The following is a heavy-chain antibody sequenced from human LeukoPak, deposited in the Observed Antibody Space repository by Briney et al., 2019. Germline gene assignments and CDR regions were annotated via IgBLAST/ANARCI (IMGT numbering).Heavy chain of an antibody. J-gene: IGHJ4*02. CDR1: GYSISSGYY. Sequence: SETLSLTCTVSGYSISSGYYWGWIRQPPGKGLEWIGSIYHSGSTYYNPSLKSRVTISVDTSKNQFSLKLSSVTAADTAVYYCARDRKTYYYDSSGYRDWGQGTLVTVSS. V-gene: IGHV4-38-2*02. CDR2: IYHSGST. CDR3: ARDRKTYYYDSSGYRD. D-gene: IGHD3-22*01.